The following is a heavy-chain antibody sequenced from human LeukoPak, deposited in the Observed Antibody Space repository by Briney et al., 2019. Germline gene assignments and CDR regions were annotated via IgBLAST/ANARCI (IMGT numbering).Heavy chain of an antibody. CDR2: LSGSGDST. D-gene: IGHD1-26*01. Sequence: GGSLRLSCAAYGFIFSNYAMTWVRQAPRKGLEWVSALSGSGDSTYYADSVKGRFTISRDNSKNTVYLQMNSLRAEDTATYYCAKDANSGSYFFYFDYWGQGTLVSVSS. J-gene: IGHJ4*02. CDR1: GFIFSNYA. CDR3: AKDANSGSYFFYFDY. V-gene: IGHV3-23*01.